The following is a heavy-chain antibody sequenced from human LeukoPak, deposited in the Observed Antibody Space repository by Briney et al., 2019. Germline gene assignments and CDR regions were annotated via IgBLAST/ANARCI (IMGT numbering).Heavy chain of an antibody. CDR2: IIPMFRTA. D-gene: IGHD5-18*01. CDR3: ARGGIHVWTHFDR. V-gene: IGHV1-69*13. Sequence: SVKVSCKASGGTFINYAISWVRQAPGQGLEWMGGIIPMFRTANYAQKFQGRVTITADESTSTAYMELSSLRSDDTAVYYCARGGIHVWTHFDRWGQGTLVTVSS. CDR1: GGTFINYA. J-gene: IGHJ4*02.